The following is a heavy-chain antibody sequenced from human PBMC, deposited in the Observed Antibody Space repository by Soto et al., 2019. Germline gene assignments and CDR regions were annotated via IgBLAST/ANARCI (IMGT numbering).Heavy chain of an antibody. CDR1: GYTFASYA. Sequence: ASVKVSCKASGYTFASYAMHWVRQAPGQRLEWMGWINAGNGNTKYSQKFQGRVTITRDTSASTAYMELSSLRSEDTAVYYCARTHGSRKFSAFDIWGQETIDTVSS. CDR2: INAGNGNT. CDR3: ARTHGSRKFSAFDI. J-gene: IGHJ3*02. D-gene: IGHD3-10*01. V-gene: IGHV1-3*01.